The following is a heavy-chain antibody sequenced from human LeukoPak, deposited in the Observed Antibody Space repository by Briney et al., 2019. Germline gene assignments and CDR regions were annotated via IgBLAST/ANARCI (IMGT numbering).Heavy chain of an antibody. CDR3: ARLGGDWYFDL. CDR1: GSSFRSYW. V-gene: IGHV5-51*01. D-gene: IGHD2-15*01. Sequence: GESLKISFKGSGSSFRSYWIGWVRQMPGKGLEWVGITQPGDSNTRYSPPFQGQVTISADKSITTADVQWRSLKASDTAIYYCARLGGDWYFDLCGRGTLVTVSS. CDR2: TQPGDSNT. J-gene: IGHJ2*01.